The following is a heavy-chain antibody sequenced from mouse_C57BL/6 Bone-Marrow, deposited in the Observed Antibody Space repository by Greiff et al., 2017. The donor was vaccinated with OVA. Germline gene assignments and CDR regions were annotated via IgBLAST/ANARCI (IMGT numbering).Heavy chain of an antibody. V-gene: IGHV1-63*01. J-gene: IGHJ4*01. D-gene: IGHD2-3*01. CDR3: ARDGYHSMDY. Sequence: QLQQSGAELVRPGTSVKMSCKASGYTFTNYWIGWAKQRPGHGLEWIGDIYPGGGYTNYNEKFKGKATLTADKSSSTAYMQFSSLTSEDSAIYYCARDGYHSMDYWGQGTSVTVSS. CDR1: GYTFTNYW. CDR2: IYPGGGYT.